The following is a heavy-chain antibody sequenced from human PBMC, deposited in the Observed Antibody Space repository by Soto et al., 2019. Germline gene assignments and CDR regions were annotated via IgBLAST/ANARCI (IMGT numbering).Heavy chain of an antibody. CDR3: ARGLSTSSPDYYYGMDV. V-gene: IGHV1-69*13. CDR2: IIPIFGTA. CDR1: GGTFSSYA. J-gene: IGHJ6*02. D-gene: IGHD2-2*01. Sequence: SVKVSCKASGGTFSSYAISWVRQAPGQGLEWMGGIIPIFGTANYAQKFQGRVTITADESTSTAYMELSSLRSEDTSVYYCARGLSTSSPDYYYGMDVWGQGTTVTVSS.